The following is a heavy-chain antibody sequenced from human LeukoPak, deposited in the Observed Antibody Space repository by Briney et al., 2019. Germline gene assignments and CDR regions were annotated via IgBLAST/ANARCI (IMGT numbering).Heavy chain of an antibody. CDR1: GGTFSSYA. J-gene: IGHJ6*03. V-gene: IGHV1-69*13. D-gene: IGHD3-3*01. Sequence: SVKVSCKASGGTFSSYAISWVRQAPGQGLEWMGGIIPIFGTANYAQKFQGRVTITADESTSTAYMELSSLRSEDTAVYYCARDEEWLPRGYYYYYMDVWGKGTTVTVSS. CDR2: IIPIFGTA. CDR3: ARDEEWLPRGYYYYYMDV.